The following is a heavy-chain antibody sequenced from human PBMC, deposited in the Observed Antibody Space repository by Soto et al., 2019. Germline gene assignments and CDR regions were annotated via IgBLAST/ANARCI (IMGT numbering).Heavy chain of an antibody. D-gene: IGHD3-22*01. CDR1: GFSLSNARMG. CDR3: ARIRAGGIVVVTYFDY. Sequence: QVTLKESGPVLAKPTETLTLTCTVSGFSLSNARMGVSWIRQPPGKALEWLAHIFSNDEKSYSTSLKSRLTISKDTSKSQVVLTMTNMDPVDTATYYCARIRAGGIVVVTYFDYWGQGTLVTVSS. J-gene: IGHJ4*02. CDR2: IFSNDEK. V-gene: IGHV2-26*01.